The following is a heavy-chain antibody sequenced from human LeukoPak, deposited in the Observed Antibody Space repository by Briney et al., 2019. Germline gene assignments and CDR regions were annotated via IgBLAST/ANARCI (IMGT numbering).Heavy chain of an antibody. D-gene: IGHD4-17*01. V-gene: IGHV3-30*02. CDR2: IHYDGNNK. CDR3: AARRVTVTTEIDY. J-gene: IGHJ4*02. Sequence: GGSLRLSCAASGFSFSSSAMHWVRQAPGKGLDWVAFIHYDGNNKYYADSVKGRFTSSRDNSKNAVYLQMDSRRPEDTAVYYCAARRVTVTTEIDYWGQGTLVTVSS. CDR1: GFSFSSSA.